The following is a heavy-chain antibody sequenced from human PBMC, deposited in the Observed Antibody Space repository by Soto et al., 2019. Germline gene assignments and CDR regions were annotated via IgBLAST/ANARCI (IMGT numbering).Heavy chain of an antibody. V-gene: IGHV3-66*01. Sequence: PGGSLRLSCAASGFTVSSNYVSWVRQAPGKGLEWVSVIYSGGSTYYADSVKGRFTISRDNSKNTVYLQMNSLRAEDTAVYYCAKERSVVATTPDFDYWGQGTLVTVSS. CDR2: IYSGGST. D-gene: IGHD5-12*01. J-gene: IGHJ4*02. CDR3: AKERSVVATTPDFDY. CDR1: GFTVSSNY.